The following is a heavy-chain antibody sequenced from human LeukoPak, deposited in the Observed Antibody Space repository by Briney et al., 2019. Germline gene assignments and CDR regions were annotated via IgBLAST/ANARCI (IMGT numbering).Heavy chain of an antibody. CDR2: MNPNSGNT. J-gene: IGHJ4*02. CDR1: GYTFTTLD. V-gene: IGHV1-8*03. Sequence: ASVKVSCKASGYTFTTLDINWVRQATGQGLEWMGWMNPNSGNTGYAQKFQGRVTITRDTSTSTAHMELSSLRSEDTAVYYCARAGYSYGYDYWGQGTLVTVSS. D-gene: IGHD5-18*01. CDR3: ARAGYSYGYDY.